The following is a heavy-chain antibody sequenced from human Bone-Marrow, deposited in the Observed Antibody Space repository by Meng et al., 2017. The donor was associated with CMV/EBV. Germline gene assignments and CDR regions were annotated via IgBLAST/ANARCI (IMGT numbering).Heavy chain of an antibody. CDR1: GFTFSSYW. CDR2: INSDGSST. V-gene: IGHV3-74*01. D-gene: IGHD6-19*01. CDR3: ARADQAVAGTWDY. Sequence: GESLKISCAASGFTFSSYWMHWVRQAPGKGLVWVSRINSDGSSTSYADSVRGRFTISRDNAKNSLYLQMNSLRAEDTAVYYCARADQAVAGTWDYWGQGTLVTVSS. J-gene: IGHJ4*02.